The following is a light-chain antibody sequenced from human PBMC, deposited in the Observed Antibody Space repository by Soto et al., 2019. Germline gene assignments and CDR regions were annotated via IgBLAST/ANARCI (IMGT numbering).Light chain of an antibody. J-gene: IGKJ4*01. CDR1: QSVGSN. CDR3: QQYDTSPLT. V-gene: IGKV3-20*01. CDR2: GAS. Sequence: EKVMTQSPATLSVSPGERATLSCRASQSVGSNLAWYQQKPGQAPRLLIYGASSRATGIPDRFSGSGSGTDFTLTISRLEPEDFAVYHCQQYDTSPLTFGGGTKVDIK.